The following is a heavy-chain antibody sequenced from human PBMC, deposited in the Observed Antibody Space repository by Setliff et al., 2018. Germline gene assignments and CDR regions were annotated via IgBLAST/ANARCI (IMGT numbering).Heavy chain of an antibody. D-gene: IGHD3-22*01. CDR2: INPSSGRA. CDR3: ARDVFPYHYEGAFDI. Sequence: ASVKVSCKASGYTFTSHYMHWVRQAPGLGLEWMGTINPSSGRASYAQKFQGRVTMTRDTSTSTVYMDMSSLRSEDTAVYYCARDVFPYHYEGAFDIWGQGTMGTVSS. J-gene: IGHJ3*02. V-gene: IGHV1-46*01. CDR1: GYTFTSHY.